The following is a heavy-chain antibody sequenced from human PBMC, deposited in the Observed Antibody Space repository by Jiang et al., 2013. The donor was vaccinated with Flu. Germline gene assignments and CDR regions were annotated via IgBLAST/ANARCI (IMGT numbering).Heavy chain of an antibody. CDR2: IYYSGST. CDR3: ARGTYSSGPYDY. V-gene: IGHV4-59*01. D-gene: IGHD6-19*01. J-gene: IGHJ4*02. Sequence: GSGLVKPSETLSLTCTVSGGSISSYYWSWIRQPPGKGLEWIGYIYYSGSTNYNPSLKSRVTISVDTSKNQFSLKLSSVTAADTAVYYCARGTYSSGPYDYWGQGTLVTVSS. CDR1: GGSISSYY.